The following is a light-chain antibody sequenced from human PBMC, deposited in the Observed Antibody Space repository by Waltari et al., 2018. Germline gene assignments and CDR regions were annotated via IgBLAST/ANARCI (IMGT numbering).Light chain of an antibody. CDR2: DAS. Sequence: EIVLTQSPATLSLSPGERGTLSCRASQGVSSNLAWYQQKPGQAPRLLIYDASNRATGVPARFSGSGSGTDFTLTISSLEPEDFAVYYCQQCYSTPIFTVGPGTRVEIK. CDR3: QQCYSTPIFT. J-gene: IGKJ3*01. V-gene: IGKV3-11*01. CDR1: QGVSSN.